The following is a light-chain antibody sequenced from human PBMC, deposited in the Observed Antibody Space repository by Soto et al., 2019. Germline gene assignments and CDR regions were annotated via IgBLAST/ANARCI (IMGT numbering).Light chain of an antibody. CDR2: KSS. V-gene: IGKV1-5*03. Sequence: DIQMTQSPSTLSASVGDRVTITCRASQSISSWLAWYQQKPGKAPKLLSYKSSSLESGDPSRFRGSGSGTEFTLAYSSPQPDGLASYYCQQYNIYPTFGQGTRLEIK. CDR3: QQYNIYPT. CDR1: QSISSW. J-gene: IGKJ5*01.